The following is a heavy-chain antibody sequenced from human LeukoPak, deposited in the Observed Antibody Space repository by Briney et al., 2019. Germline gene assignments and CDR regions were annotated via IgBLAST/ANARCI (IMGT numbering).Heavy chain of an antibody. CDR3: ARVTGDRSGYYYFDY. CDR2: IYYSGST. CDR1: GGSISSGDYY. D-gene: IGHD3-22*01. V-gene: IGHV4-30-4*08. J-gene: IGHJ4*02. Sequence: PSETLSLTCTVSGGSISSGDYYWSWIRQPPGKGLEWIGYIYYSGSTYYNPSLKSRITMSVDASKNQFSLKLSSVTAADTAVYYCARVTGDRSGYYYFDYWGQGTLVTVSS.